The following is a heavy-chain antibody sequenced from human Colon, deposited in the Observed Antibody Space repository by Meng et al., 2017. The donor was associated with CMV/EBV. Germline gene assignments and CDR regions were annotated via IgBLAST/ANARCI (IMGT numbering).Heavy chain of an antibody. Sequence: QVQLSQAVVEVKKPGTPVMVSCKASGYIFTTDCVSWVRQDPGQGLEWMGWISAYNGQATYAQNLQGRVTLTTDTSTNTVYMEMRSLTSDDTAVYYCARGPYCSGATCYQQYFDYWGQGTLVTVSS. CDR3: ARGPYCSGATCYQQYFDY. CDR1: GYIFTTDC. D-gene: IGHD2-2*01. CDR2: ISAYNGQA. V-gene: IGHV1-18*01. J-gene: IGHJ4*02.